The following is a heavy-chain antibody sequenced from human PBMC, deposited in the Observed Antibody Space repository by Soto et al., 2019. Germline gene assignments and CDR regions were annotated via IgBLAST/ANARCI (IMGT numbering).Heavy chain of an antibody. CDR2: ISGSGGST. D-gene: IGHD1-1*01. V-gene: IGHV3-23*01. Sequence: EVQLLESGGGLVQPGGSLRLSCAASGFTFRSYAMSWVRQAPGKGLEWVSAISGSGGSTYYADSVKGRFTISRDNSKNTLYLQMNSLRAEDTAVYYCAKDPYNWNEEYYFDYWGQGTLVTVSS. J-gene: IGHJ4*02. CDR3: AKDPYNWNEEYYFDY. CDR1: GFTFRSYA.